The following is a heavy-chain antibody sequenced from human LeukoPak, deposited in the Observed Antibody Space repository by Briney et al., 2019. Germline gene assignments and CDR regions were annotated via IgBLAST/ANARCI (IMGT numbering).Heavy chain of an antibody. Sequence: ASVKVSCKAYGYTFTSYDLNWVRQASGQGLEWMGWMNPDTEITDYAQKLQGRVTMTTDTSTSTAYMELRSLRSDDTAVYYCARGVVTAMPENDYWGQGTLVTVSS. CDR1: GYTFTSYD. CDR2: MNPDTEIT. V-gene: IGHV1-8*01. D-gene: IGHD2-21*02. J-gene: IGHJ4*02. CDR3: ARGVVTAMPENDY.